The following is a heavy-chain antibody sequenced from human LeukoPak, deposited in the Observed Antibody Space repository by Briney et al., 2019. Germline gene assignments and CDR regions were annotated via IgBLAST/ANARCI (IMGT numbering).Heavy chain of an antibody. Sequence: GESLKISCKGSGYSFTSYWIGWVRQMPGKGLEWMGIIYPGDSDTRYSPSFQGQVTISADKSISTAYLQWSSLKASDTAMYYCARFQGLYCGSTSCYSYNWFDPWGQGTLVTVSS. J-gene: IGHJ5*02. CDR2: IYPGDSDT. CDR3: ARFQGLYCGSTSCYSYNWFDP. V-gene: IGHV5-51*01. CDR1: GYSFTSYW. D-gene: IGHD2-2*01.